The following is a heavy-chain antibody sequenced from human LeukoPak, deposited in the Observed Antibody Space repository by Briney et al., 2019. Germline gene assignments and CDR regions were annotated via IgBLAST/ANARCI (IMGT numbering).Heavy chain of an antibody. CDR2: INTDESKI. Sequence: GGSLRLSCAASGFTFSSHWMHWVRQTPGKGLVWVSRINTDESKINHADSVKGRFTISRDNAKNTLYLQMNSLRFEDTAVYYCVRAQDGYNSLYFDYWGQGALVTVSS. CDR1: GFTFSSHW. V-gene: IGHV3-74*01. D-gene: IGHD5-24*01. CDR3: VRAQDGYNSLYFDY. J-gene: IGHJ4*02.